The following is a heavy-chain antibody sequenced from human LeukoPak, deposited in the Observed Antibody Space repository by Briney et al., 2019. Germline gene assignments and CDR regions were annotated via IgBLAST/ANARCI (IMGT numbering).Heavy chain of an antibody. CDR1: GYTFTSYA. CDR3: ARAYSSTWNGGFDY. CDR2: INTNTGNP. D-gene: IGHD6-13*01. J-gene: IGHJ4*02. Sequence: GASVKVSCKASGYTFTSYAINWVRQAPGQGLEWMGWINTNTGNPTYAQGFTGRFVFSLDTSVSTAYLQISSLKAEDTAVHYCARAYSSTWNGGFDYWGQGSLVTVSS. V-gene: IGHV7-4-1*02.